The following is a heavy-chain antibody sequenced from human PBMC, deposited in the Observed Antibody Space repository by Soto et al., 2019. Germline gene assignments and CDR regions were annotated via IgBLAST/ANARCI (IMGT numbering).Heavy chain of an antibody. CDR3: ARSEHVVVVAATPYYYYYGMDV. CDR2: IYPGDSDT. Sequence: ESVKISFKGSGYSFTSYWIGWVGQIPGKGLEWMGIIYPGDSDTRYSPSFQGQVTISADKSISTAYLQWSSLKASDTAMYYCARSEHVVVVAATPYYYYYGMDVWGQGTTVTVSS. D-gene: IGHD2-15*01. V-gene: IGHV5-51*01. J-gene: IGHJ6*02. CDR1: GYSFTSYW.